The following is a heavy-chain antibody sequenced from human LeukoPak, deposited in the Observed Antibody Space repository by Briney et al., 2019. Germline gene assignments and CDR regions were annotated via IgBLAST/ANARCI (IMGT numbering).Heavy chain of an antibody. Sequence: SETLSLTCTVSGGSISSGDYYWSWIRQPPGKGLEWIGYIYYSGSTYYNPSLKSRVTISVDTSKNQFSLKLSSVTAADTAVYYCASYGSGGYFGFSYWGQGTLVTVSS. J-gene: IGHJ4*02. CDR3: ASYGSGGYFGFSY. V-gene: IGHV4-30-4*01. D-gene: IGHD3-10*01. CDR2: IYYSGST. CDR1: GGSISSGDYY.